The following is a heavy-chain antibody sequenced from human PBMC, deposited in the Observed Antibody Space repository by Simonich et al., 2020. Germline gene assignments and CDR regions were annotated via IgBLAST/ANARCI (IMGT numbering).Heavy chain of an antibody. J-gene: IGHJ4*02. CDR2: INQSGST. Sequence: QVQLQQWGAGLLKPSETLSPPCAVYGESFSGYYWSWLRQPPGKGLEWIGEINQSGSTNYNPSHKGQVTISVDTSKNQFSLKLSSVTAADTAVYYCARHLQLGPFDYWGQGTLVTVSS. D-gene: IGHD1-1*01. CDR3: ARHLQLGPFDY. CDR1: GESFSGYY. V-gene: IGHV4-34*01.